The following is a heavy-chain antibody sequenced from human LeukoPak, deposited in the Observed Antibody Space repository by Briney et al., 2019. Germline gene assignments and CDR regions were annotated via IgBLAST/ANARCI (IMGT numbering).Heavy chain of an antibody. CDR3: ARGDGEWLQLHVAFDY. D-gene: IGHD5-24*01. CDR1: GGSISSGDYY. J-gene: IGHJ4*02. V-gene: IGHV4-30-4*01. CDR2: IYYSGST. Sequence: PSQTLSLTCTVSGGSISSGDYYWSWIRQPPGKGLEWIGYIYYSGSTYYNPSLKSRVTISVDTSKNQFSLKLSSVTAADTAVYYCARGDGEWLQLHVAFDYWGQGTLVTVSS.